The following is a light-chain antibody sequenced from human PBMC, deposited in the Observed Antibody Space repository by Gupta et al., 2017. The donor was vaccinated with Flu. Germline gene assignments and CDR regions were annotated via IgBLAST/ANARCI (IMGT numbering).Light chain of an antibody. V-gene: IGKV3-15*01. CDR3: QQYNHWPRLT. CDR2: DAS. CDR1: QSVRSN. J-gene: IGKJ4*01. Sequence: EIGMTQSPATLSVSPGERATPSCRTSQSVRSNLAWYQQKPGQAPRRLIYDASTRATGIPARFSGSGCGTEFTLTISSLQSEDFALYYCQQYNHWPRLTFGGGTKVEI.